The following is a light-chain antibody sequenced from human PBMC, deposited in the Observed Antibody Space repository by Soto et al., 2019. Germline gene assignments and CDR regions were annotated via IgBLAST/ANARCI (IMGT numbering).Light chain of an antibody. CDR2: DAS. V-gene: IGKV1-5*01. CDR1: QTISSW. Sequence: DLQMTQSPSTLSGSVGDRVTITFRASQTISSWLAWYQQKPGKAPKLLICDASSLEGWAPSRFGGSGSGTEFTLTLSSLQPDDFATYYCQQYKTYFTFGPGTKVDIK. CDR3: QQYKTYFT. J-gene: IGKJ3*01.